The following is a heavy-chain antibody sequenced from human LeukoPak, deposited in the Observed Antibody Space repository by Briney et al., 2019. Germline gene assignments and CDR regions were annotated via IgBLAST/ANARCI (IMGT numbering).Heavy chain of an antibody. CDR2: ISSSSSYI. CDR1: GFTFSSYS. CDR3: ARVDGPGSYYYYMDV. Sequence: GGSLRLSCAASGFTFSSYSMNWVRQAPGKGLEWVSSISSSSSYIYYADSVKGRFTISRDNAKNSLYLQMNSLRAEDTAVYYCARVDGPGSYYYYMDVWGKGTTVTVSS. J-gene: IGHJ6*03. V-gene: IGHV3-21*01. D-gene: IGHD1-26*01.